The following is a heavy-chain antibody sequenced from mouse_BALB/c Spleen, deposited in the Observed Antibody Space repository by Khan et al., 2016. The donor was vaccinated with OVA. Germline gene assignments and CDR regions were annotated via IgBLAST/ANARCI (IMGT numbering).Heavy chain of an antibody. D-gene: IGHD1-1*01. Sequence: VQLQQSGPELMKPGASVKISCKSSGYSFTSYYIHWVKQSHGKTLEWIGYIDPCNGGSPYNQKFKGKATLTVDKSSSTAYMYLSSLTSEDSAGYYCARHGSTSWFAYWGQETLVTVSA. CDR2: IDPCNGGS. J-gene: IGHJ3*01. V-gene: IGHV1-31*01. CDR3: ARHGSTSWFAY. CDR1: GYSFTSYY.